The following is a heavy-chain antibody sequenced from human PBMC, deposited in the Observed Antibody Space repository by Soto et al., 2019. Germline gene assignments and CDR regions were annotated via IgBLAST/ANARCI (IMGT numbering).Heavy chain of an antibody. CDR1: GYTFTSYD. CDR2: MNPNSGNT. D-gene: IGHD4-17*01. V-gene: IGHV1-8*01. CDR3: ASDYRNHDAFDI. Sequence: AAVKVSCKASGYTFTSYDINWVRQATGQGLEWMGWMNPNSGNTGYAQKFQGRVTMTRNTSISTAYMELSSLRSEDTAVYYCASDYRNHDAFDIWGQGTMVTVSS. J-gene: IGHJ3*02.